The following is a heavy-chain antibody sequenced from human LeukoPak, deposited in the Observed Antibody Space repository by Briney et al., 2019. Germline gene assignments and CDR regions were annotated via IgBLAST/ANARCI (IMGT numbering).Heavy chain of an antibody. CDR2: IQDDGSNK. D-gene: IGHD1-26*01. CDR1: EFTLSSYG. V-gene: IGHV3-30*02. J-gene: IGHJ6*03. Sequence: TGGSLRLSCAASEFTLSSYGMHWVRQAPGKGLEWVALIQDDGSNKYYADSVKGRFTFSRDNSKNTLYLQMNSLRAEDTGVYYCAKDLGTNYYYYMDVWGKGTTVTVSS. CDR3: AKDLGTNYYYYMDV.